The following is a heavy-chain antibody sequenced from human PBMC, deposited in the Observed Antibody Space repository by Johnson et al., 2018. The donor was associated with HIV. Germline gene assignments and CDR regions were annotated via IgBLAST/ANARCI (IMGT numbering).Heavy chain of an antibody. CDR2: IGTAGYT. J-gene: IGHJ3*02. CDR3: SRDTGIAARSGAFDI. Sequence: VQLVESGGGLVQPGGSLRLSCAASGFTFSSYDMHWVRQATGKGLEWVSAIGTAGYTYYPGSVKGRFTISRENAKNSLYLQMNSLRAEDTAVYYCSRDTGIAARSGAFDIWGQGTMVTVSS. D-gene: IGHD6-6*01. CDR1: GFTFSSYD. V-gene: IGHV3-13*01.